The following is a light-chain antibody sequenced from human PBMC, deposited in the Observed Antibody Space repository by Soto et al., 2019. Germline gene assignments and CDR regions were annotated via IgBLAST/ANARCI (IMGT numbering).Light chain of an antibody. Sequence: EIVMTQSPATLSVSPGERATLSCRASQSVSSNLAWYQQKPGQAPRLLIYGASTRATGIPARFSGSGSGTEFTLTVSSLQSEDCAVYYCQRYNNWPFTFGPGTTVDIK. J-gene: IGKJ3*01. CDR3: QRYNNWPFT. CDR1: QSVSSN. CDR2: GAS. V-gene: IGKV3-15*01.